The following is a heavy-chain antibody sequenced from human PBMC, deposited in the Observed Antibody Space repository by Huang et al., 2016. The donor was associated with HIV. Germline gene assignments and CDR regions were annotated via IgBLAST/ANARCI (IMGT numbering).Heavy chain of an antibody. CDR2: ISYDETKI. J-gene: IGHJ5*02. D-gene: IGHD3-10*01. V-gene: IGHV3-30*03. Sequence: QEQLVESGGGVVQPGRSLRLSCAASGFNFRKFGMHWVRQAPGKGLEWVAVISYDETKINQTDSVKSRFTISRNNSKNAQYLQMNSQRAEDTAVYYCAGSVGEGWFDPWGQGTLVIVSS. CDR3: AGSVGEGWFDP. CDR1: GFNFRKFG.